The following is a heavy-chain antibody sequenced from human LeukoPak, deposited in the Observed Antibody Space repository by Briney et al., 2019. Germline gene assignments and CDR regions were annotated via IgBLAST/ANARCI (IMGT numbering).Heavy chain of an antibody. V-gene: IGHV3-23*01. J-gene: IGHJ4*02. CDR3: AKDGFDIVVVPAAMWEEGYFDY. Sequence: GGSLRLSCAASGFTFSSYAMSWVRQAPGKGLEWVSAIGGSGGSTYYADSVKGRFTISRDNSKNTLYLQMNSLRAEDTAVYYCAKDGFDIVVVPAAMWEEGYFDYWGQGTLVTVSS. CDR1: GFTFSSYA. D-gene: IGHD2-2*01. CDR2: IGGSGGST.